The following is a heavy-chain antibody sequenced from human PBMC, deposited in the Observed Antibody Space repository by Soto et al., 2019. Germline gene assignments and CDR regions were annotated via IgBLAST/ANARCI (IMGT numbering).Heavy chain of an antibody. CDR2: INAGNGNT. J-gene: IGHJ4*02. CDR1: GYTFTSYA. D-gene: IGHD3-22*01. V-gene: IGHV1-3*01. Sequence: QVQLVQSGAEVKKPGASVKVSCKASGYTFTSYAMHWVRQAPGQRLEWMGWINAGNGNTKYSQKFQGRVTITRDTSASTAYMELSSLRSEDTAVYYCARDESDSSGYYLHYWGQGTLVTVSS. CDR3: ARDESDSSGYYLHY.